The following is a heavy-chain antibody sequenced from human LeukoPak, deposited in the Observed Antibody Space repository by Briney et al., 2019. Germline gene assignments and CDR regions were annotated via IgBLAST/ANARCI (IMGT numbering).Heavy chain of an antibody. J-gene: IGHJ2*01. V-gene: IGHV4-30-4*08. Sequence: TLSLTCTVSGGSISSGDYNWSWIRQPPGKGLEWIGYIYYSGSTYYNPSLKSRVTISVDTSKNQFSLKLSSVTAADTAVYYCARVPVLEWLLGSYWYFDLWGRGTLVTVSS. D-gene: IGHD3-3*01. CDR3: ARVPVLEWLLGSYWYFDL. CDR2: IYYSGST. CDR1: GGSISSGDYN.